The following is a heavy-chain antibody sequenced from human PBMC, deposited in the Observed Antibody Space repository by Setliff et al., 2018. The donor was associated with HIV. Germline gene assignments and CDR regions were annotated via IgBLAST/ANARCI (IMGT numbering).Heavy chain of an antibody. CDR2: VYTSGST. V-gene: IGHV4-61*09. J-gene: IGHJ4*02. CDR3: ARRRHIRYGEGIDY. Sequence: SSETLSLTCTVSGGSISSGSYYWSWIRQPAGKGLEWIGHVYTSGSTYYNPSLKSRVTISVDTSNNQFSLKLSSVTAADTAVYYCARRRHIRYGEGIDYWGQGTLVTVSS. D-gene: IGHD4-17*01. CDR1: GGSISSGSYY.